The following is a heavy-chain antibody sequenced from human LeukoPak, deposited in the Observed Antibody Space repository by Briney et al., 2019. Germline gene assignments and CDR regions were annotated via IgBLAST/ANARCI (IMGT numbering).Heavy chain of an antibody. CDR1: GGSISSYY. CDR2: IYYSGST. V-gene: IGHV4-59*01. CDR3: ARDGGYYYGSGSYSPFDY. D-gene: IGHD3-10*01. Sequence: SETLSLTCTVSGGSISSYYWSWIRQPPGKGLEWIGYIYYSGSTNYNPSLKSRVTISVDTSKNQFSLKLSSVTAADTAVYYCARDGGYYYGSGSYSPFDYWGQGTLVTVSS. J-gene: IGHJ4*02.